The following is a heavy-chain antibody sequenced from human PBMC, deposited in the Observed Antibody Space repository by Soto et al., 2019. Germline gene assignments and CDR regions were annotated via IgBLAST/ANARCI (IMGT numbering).Heavy chain of an antibody. CDR2: IYYSGST. V-gene: IGHV4-31*03. CDR3: ARGRLTVTTENWFDP. D-gene: IGHD4-4*01. Sequence: PSETLSLTCTVSGGSIISGGYYWSWIREHPGKGLEWIGYIYYSGSTYYNPSLKSRVTISVDTSKNQFSLKLSSVTAADTAVYYCARGRLTVTTENWFDPWGQGTLVTVSS. CDR1: GGSIISGGYY. J-gene: IGHJ5*02.